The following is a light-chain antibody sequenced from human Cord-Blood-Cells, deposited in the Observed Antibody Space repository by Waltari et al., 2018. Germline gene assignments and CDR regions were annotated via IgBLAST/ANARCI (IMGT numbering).Light chain of an antibody. J-gene: IGKJ1*01. CDR1: QSVSSSY. CDR3: QQYGSSPWT. Sequence: EIVLTQSPGTLSLSPGERATISCRASQSVSSSYLAWYQQKPGQAPRLLISGASSRATGIPDRFSGSGSGTDFTLTISRLEPEDFAVYYCQQYGSSPWTFGQGTKVEIK. CDR2: GAS. V-gene: IGKV3-20*01.